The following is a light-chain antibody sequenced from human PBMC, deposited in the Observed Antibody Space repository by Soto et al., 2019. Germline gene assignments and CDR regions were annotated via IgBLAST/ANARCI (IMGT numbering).Light chain of an antibody. CDR1: SSDVGGYNY. J-gene: IGLJ2*01. CDR3: SSYTSSSTSVV. CDR2: DVS. Sequence: QSALTQPASVSGSPGQSITISCTGTSSDVGGYNYVSWYQQYPGKAPKLMIYDVSKRPSGVSNRFSGSKSGNTASLTISRLQAEDEADYYCSSYTSSSTSVVFGGGTKLTVL. V-gene: IGLV2-14*01.